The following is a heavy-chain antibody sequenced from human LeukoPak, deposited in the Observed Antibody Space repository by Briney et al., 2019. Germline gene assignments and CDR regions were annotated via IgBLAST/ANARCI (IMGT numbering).Heavy chain of an antibody. V-gene: IGHV3-23*01. J-gene: IGHJ4*02. CDR1: GFPFSSYA. D-gene: IGHD6-19*01. CDR3: ARGGSGWKYYFDY. CDR2: ISSNGGTT. Sequence: PGGSLRLSCAASGFPFSSYAMSWVRQVPGKGLDWVSAISSNGGTTYYADSVKGRFTISRDNSRNTPYLQMNSLRAEDTAMYYCARGGSGWKYYFDYWGQGTLVTVSS.